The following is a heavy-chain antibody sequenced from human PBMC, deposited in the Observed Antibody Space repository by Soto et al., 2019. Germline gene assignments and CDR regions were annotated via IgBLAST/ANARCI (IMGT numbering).Heavy chain of an antibody. J-gene: IGHJ6*02. D-gene: IGHD4-17*01. CDR1: GGSISSGGYY. CDR2: IYYSGST. Sequence: LSLTCTVSGGSISSGGYYWSWIRQHPGKGLEWIGYIYYSGSTYYNPSLKSRVTISVDTSKNQFSLKLSSVTAADTAVYYCARDRLAHYGDYGMDVWGQGTTVTVSS. V-gene: IGHV4-31*03. CDR3: ARDRLAHYGDYGMDV.